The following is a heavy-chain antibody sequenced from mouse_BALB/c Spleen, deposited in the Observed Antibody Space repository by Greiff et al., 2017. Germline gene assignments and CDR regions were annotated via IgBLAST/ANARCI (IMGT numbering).Heavy chain of an antibody. J-gene: IGHJ4*01. CDR3: ARQGNYGNYPFYAMDY. D-gene: IGHD2-1*01. V-gene: IGHV5-12-2*01. Sequence: EVKLMESGGGLVQPGGSLKLSCAASGFTFSSYTMSWVRQTPEKRLEWVAYISNGGGSTYYPDTVKGRFTISRDNAKNTLYLQMSSLKSEDTAMYYCARQGNYGNYPFYAMDYWGQGTSVTVSS. CDR1: GFTFSSYT. CDR2: ISNGGGST.